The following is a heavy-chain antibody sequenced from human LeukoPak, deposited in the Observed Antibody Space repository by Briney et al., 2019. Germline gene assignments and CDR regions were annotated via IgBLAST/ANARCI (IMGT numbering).Heavy chain of an antibody. Sequence: GESLKISCQGSGYRFSNHWIGWVRQKPGKGLEWMGLIFPDDSDTKYGPSLQGQVTFSVDKSINTAYLQWSSLKASDTAIYYCAKVSAIMTAAASWGQGTLVTVSS. J-gene: IGHJ5*02. V-gene: IGHV5-51*01. D-gene: IGHD2-2*01. CDR2: IFPDDSDT. CDR3: AKVSAIMTAAAS. CDR1: GYRFSNHW.